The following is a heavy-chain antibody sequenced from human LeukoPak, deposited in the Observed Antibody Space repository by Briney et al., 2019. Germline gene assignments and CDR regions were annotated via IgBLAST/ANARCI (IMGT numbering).Heavy chain of an antibody. CDR1: GFSLSASGMC. CDR3: ARSSGRHNYYFDY. J-gene: IGHJ4*02. CDR2: IDWDDDK. Sequence: SGPTLVNPTQTLTLTCSFSGFSLSASGMCVSWIRQPPGKALEWLVRIDWDDDKYYNTSLKTRLTVSKDTSKNQVVLTMTNMDPVDTATYYCARSSGRHNYYFDYWGLGTLVTVSS. D-gene: IGHD1-26*01. V-gene: IGHV2-70*11.